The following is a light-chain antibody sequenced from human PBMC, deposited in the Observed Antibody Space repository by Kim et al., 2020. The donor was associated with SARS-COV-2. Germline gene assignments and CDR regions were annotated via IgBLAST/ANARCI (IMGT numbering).Light chain of an antibody. V-gene: IGLV3-1*01. CDR3: QAWDSSTAV. Sequence: SYELTQPPSVSVSPGQTANITCSGDKLGDKYAFWYQQQPGQSPVLLIYQDTKRPSGIPERFSGSNSGITATLTISETQTMDEADYYCQAWDSSTAVFGGG. J-gene: IGLJ3*02. CDR2: QDT. CDR1: KLGDKY.